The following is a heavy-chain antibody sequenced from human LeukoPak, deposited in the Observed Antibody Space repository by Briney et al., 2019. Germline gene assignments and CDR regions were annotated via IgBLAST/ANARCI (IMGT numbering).Heavy chain of an antibody. J-gene: IGHJ4*02. CDR2: ISSSSSTI. CDR3: ARDIYYDSSGYYGSVY. CDR1: GFTFSSYS. Sequence: GGSLRLSCAASGFTFSSYSMNWVRQAPGKGLEWVSYISSSSSTIYYADSVKGRFTISRDNAKNSLYLQMNSLRAEDTAVYYCARDIYYDSSGYYGSVYWGQGTLVTVSS. V-gene: IGHV3-48*04. D-gene: IGHD3-22*01.